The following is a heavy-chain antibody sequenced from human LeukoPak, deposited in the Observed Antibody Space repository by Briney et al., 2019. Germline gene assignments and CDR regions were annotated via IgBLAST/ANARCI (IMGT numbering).Heavy chain of an antibody. CDR1: VVTFSNFA. J-gene: IGHJ4*02. Sequence: GGSLRLSCAASVVTFSNFAMGWVRQAPDKGREWVSALSPNGHTTYYVDSVRGRFTISRDNSTNTLYLEMSGLRAGDTAMYFCAKVGLSGYSYGSFAHWGQGTLVAVSS. CDR3: AKVGLSGYSYGSFAH. D-gene: IGHD5-18*01. CDR2: LSPNGHTT. V-gene: IGHV3-23*01.